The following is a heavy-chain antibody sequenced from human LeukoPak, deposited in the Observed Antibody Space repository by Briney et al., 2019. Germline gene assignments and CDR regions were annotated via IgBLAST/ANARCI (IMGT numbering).Heavy chain of an antibody. D-gene: IGHD3-3*01. J-gene: IGHJ6*02. CDR3: ATARGFLEWLFPLGMDV. CDR1: GFTFSDYY. V-gene: IGHV3-11*01. CDR2: ISSSGSTI. Sequence: GGSLRLSCAASGFTFSDYYMSWIRQAPGKGLEWDSYISSSGSTIYYADSVKGRFTISRDNAKHSLYRQMNSLRAEDKAVYYCATARGFLEWLFPLGMDVWGQGTTVTVSS.